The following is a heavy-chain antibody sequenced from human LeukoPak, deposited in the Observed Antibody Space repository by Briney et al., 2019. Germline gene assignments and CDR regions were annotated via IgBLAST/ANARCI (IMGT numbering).Heavy chain of an antibody. D-gene: IGHD3-22*01. CDR3: AKGTTMIVVAITSYYYYGMDV. CDR2: ISGSGGST. J-gene: IGHJ6*02. V-gene: IGHV3-23*01. Sequence: GASLRLSCAASGFTFSSYAMSWVRQAPGKGLEWVSAISGSGGSTYYADSVKGRFTISRDNSKNTLYLQMNSLRAEDTAVYYCAKGTTMIVVAITSYYYYGMDVWGQGTTVTVSS. CDR1: GFTFSSYA.